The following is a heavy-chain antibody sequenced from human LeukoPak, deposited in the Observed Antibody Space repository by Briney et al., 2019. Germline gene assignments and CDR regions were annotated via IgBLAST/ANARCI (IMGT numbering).Heavy chain of an antibody. D-gene: IGHD5-12*01. CDR2: IYYSGST. CDR3: ARDSVATGLDY. Sequence: SQTLPLTCTVSGGSISSGDYYWSWIRQPPGKGLEWIGYIYYSGSTYYNPSLKSRVTISVDTSKNQFSLKLSSVTAADTAVYYCARDSVATGLDYWGQGTLVTVSS. CDR1: GGSISSGDYY. J-gene: IGHJ4*02. V-gene: IGHV4-30-4*08.